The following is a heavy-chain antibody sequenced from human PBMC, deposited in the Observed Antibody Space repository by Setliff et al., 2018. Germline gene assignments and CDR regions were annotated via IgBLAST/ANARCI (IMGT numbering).Heavy chain of an antibody. CDR2: ISPYTGNT. V-gene: IGHV1-18*01. Sequence: ASVKVSCKASGYTFTDFGINWVRQAPGQGLEWMGWISPYTGNTYSAQRFQGRVTLTTDTSTNTGYMELRNLTPDDTAVYFCEILVRYCTQRACQRTQDADLWGQGTRVTVSS. CDR1: GYTFTDFG. J-gene: IGHJ5*02. CDR3: EILVRYCTQRACQRTQDADL. D-gene: IGHD2-8*01.